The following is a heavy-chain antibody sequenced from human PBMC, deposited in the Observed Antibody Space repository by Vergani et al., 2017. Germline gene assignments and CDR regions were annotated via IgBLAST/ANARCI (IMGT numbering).Heavy chain of an antibody. Sequence: QVQLQESGPGLVKPSETLSLTCTVSGGSISSYYWRWIRQPPGKGLEWIGYIYYSGSTNYNPSLKSRVTISVDTSKKQFPLKLSSVTAADTSVYYCARQYDILTGFVDVWGKGTTVTVSS. J-gene: IGHJ6*04. CDR1: GGSISSYY. CDR3: ARQYDILTGFVDV. D-gene: IGHD3-9*01. V-gene: IGHV4-59*01. CDR2: IYYSGST.